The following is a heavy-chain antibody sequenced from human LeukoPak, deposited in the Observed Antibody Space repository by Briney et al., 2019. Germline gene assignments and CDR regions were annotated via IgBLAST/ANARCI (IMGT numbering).Heavy chain of an antibody. D-gene: IGHD5-12*01. V-gene: IGHV3-23*01. J-gene: IGHJ4*02. CDR3: ARDDSDIVATTKAFDF. CDR1: GFTFSSYA. Sequence: GGSLRLSCAASGFTFSSYAMSWVRQAPGKGLEWVSVISGSGDSTYYADSVKGRFTISRDNSKNTLYLQMNSLRAEDTAVYFCARDDSDIVATTKAFDFWGQGTLVTVSS. CDR2: ISGSGDST.